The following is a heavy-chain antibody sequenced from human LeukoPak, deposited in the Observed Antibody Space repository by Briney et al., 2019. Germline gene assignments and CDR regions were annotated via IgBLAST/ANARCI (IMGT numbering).Heavy chain of an antibody. CDR3: AGGDDSSGYYYSRVDY. CDR1: GDSISTSNSY. J-gene: IGHJ4*02. D-gene: IGHD3-22*01. CDR2: IYYSGST. Sequence: SETLSLTCTVSGDSISTSNSYWSWIRQPPGKGLEWIGYIYYSGSTNYNPSLKSRVTISVDTSKNQFSLKLSSVTAADTAVYYCAGGDDSSGYYYSRVDYWGQGTLVTVSS. V-gene: IGHV4-61*01.